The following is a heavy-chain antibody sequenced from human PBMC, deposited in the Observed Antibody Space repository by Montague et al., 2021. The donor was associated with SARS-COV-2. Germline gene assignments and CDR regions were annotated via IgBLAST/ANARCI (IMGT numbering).Heavy chain of an antibody. Sequence: SETLSLTCSVSGGSISSYYWSWIRQSPGKGLEWIGYIFHSGITDYNPSXRCRVTISVDMSKNQFSLQLNSVTAADSAVYYCARTEYNWNDWFDPWGQGTLVTVSS. J-gene: IGHJ5*02. CDR3: ARTEYNWNDWFDP. V-gene: IGHV4-59*13. CDR2: IFHSGIT. CDR1: GGSISSYY. D-gene: IGHD1-20*01.